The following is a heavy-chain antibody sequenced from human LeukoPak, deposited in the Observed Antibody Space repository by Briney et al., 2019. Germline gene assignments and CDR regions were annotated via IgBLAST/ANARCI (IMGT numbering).Heavy chain of an antibody. Sequence: GGSLRLSCAASGFTVSSNYMSWVRQAPGEGLEWVSVIYSGGSTYYADSVKGRFTISRDNSKNTLYLQMNSLRAEDTAVYYCARDSRSVVVPAAIRANFDYWGQGTLVTVSS. CDR2: IYSGGST. CDR1: GFTVSSNY. V-gene: IGHV3-66*01. CDR3: ARDSRSVVVPAAIRANFDY. D-gene: IGHD2-2*01. J-gene: IGHJ4*02.